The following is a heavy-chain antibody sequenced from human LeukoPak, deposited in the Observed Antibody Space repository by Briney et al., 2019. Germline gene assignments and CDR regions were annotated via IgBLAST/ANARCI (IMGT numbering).Heavy chain of an antibody. Sequence: GGSLRLSCAASGFTVSSNYMTWVRQAPGKGLEWVSVIYAGGSTYYADSVKGRFTISRDNSKNTLYLLMNNLRAEDTAVYYCARAFRSIVVVPAALDYWGQGTLVTVSS. CDR1: GFTVSSNY. CDR3: ARAFRSIVVVPAALDY. J-gene: IGHJ4*02. CDR2: IYAGGST. D-gene: IGHD2-2*01. V-gene: IGHV3-53*01.